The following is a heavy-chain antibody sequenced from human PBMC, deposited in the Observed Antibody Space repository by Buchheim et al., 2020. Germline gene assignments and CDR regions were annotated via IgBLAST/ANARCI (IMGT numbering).Heavy chain of an antibody. CDR1: GFTFSRYG. V-gene: IGHV3-30*18. Sequence: QVQLVESGGGVVQPGRSLRLSCAASGFTFSRYGMQWVRQAPGKGLEWVAVISYDGSNEFYADPVKGRVTISRDNSKNTLYLQMNSLRTEDTAVYYCAKEEVYYLDFWGLGTL. J-gene: IGHJ4*02. CDR2: ISYDGSNE. CDR3: AKEEVYYLDF.